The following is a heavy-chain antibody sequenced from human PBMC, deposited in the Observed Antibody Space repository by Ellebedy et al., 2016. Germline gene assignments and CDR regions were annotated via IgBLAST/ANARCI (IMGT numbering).Heavy chain of an antibody. CDR2: INPNSGGT. CDR1: GYTFTGYY. J-gene: IGHJ6*02. V-gene: IGHV1-2*02. Sequence: ASVKVSXKASGYTFTGYYMHWVRQAPGQGLEWMGWINPNSGGTNYAQKFQGRVTMTRDTSISTAYMELSRLRSDDTAVYYCARDLKLGTGGMDVWGQGTTVTVSS. D-gene: IGHD7-27*01. CDR3: ARDLKLGTGGMDV.